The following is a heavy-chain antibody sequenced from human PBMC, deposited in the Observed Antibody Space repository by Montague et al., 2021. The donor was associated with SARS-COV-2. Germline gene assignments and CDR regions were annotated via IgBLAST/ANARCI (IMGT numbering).Heavy chain of an antibody. CDR1: GGSISSGGYY. V-gene: IGHV4-61*02. D-gene: IGHD6-19*01. CDR2: ISISAST. Sequence: TLSLTCTVSGGSISSGGYYWSRHRHPAGMGLVWIGRISISASTNHNPPLKSRVNISVDTSKNQFSLKPGTVTAADTAVYYCARDIAVADVVDYWGQGTLVTVSS. CDR3: ARDIAVADVVDY. J-gene: IGHJ4*02.